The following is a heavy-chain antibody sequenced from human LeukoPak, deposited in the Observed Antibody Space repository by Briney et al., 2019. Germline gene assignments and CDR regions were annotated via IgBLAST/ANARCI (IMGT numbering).Heavy chain of an antibody. J-gene: IGHJ6*03. CDR2: INPNSGGT. CDR1: GYTFTGYY. D-gene: IGHD3-10*01. Sequence: ASVKVSCKASGYTFTGYYMHWVRQDPGQGLEWMGWINPNSGGTNYAQKFQGRVTMTRDTSISTAYMELSRLRSDDTAVYYCAREIMVRGVITRSFYMDVWGKGTTVTVSS. CDR3: AREIMVRGVITRSFYMDV. V-gene: IGHV1-2*02.